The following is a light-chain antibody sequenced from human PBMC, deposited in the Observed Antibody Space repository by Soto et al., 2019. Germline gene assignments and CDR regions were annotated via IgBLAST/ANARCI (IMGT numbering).Light chain of an antibody. CDR3: HHYSDSSPWT. J-gene: IGKJ1*01. V-gene: IGKV1-5*03. Sequence: DIQMTQPPSTLSASVGDRVTITCRASQTIDTWLAWYQQRPGKAPNLLIYRASSLEDGVPSRFSGSGSGTEFTLIISSLQPDDFATYYCHHYSDSSPWTFGQGTKVDFK. CDR1: QTIDTW. CDR2: RAS.